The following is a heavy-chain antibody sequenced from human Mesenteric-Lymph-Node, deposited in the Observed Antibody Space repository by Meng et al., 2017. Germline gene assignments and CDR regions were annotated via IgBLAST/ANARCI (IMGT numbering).Heavy chain of an antibody. V-gene: IGHV4-39*01. CDR3: VRSSAWVRTGFDP. D-gene: IGHD6-19*01. CDR1: GVSISTSGYY. J-gene: IGHJ5*02. Sequence: QRRGSGPGLVGLLEALSPPCSVSGVSISTSGYYWGWIRQPPGKGLEWIGSIGHSGFTYYTPSLKSRVTVSIDTSRNQFSLWLTSVTAADTAVYYCVRSSAWVRTGFDPWGQGTLVTVSS. CDR2: IGHSGFT.